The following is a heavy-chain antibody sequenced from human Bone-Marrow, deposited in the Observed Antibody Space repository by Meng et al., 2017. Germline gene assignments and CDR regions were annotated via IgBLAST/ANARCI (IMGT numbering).Heavy chain of an antibody. Sequence: VVGAVASSRDLSLSCGSLCFTFCSYCMQRDPRDPGKGMGWVEVIYYATSYKCYADCVVCIFTISRNNSNNMQFIKMMSLRAEETDVYYCARFALLDYWGQGTLVTVSS. V-gene: IGHV3-30*19. D-gene: IGHD3-10*01. CDR3: ARFALLDY. CDR2: IYYATSYK. J-gene: IGHJ4*02. CDR1: CFTFCSYC.